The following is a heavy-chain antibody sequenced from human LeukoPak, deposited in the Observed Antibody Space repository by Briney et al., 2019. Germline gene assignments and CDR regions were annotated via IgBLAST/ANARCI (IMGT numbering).Heavy chain of an antibody. CDR3: ARHLHYCSSTSCYLGYFDY. Sequence: SETLSLTCTASGGSISSYYWSWIRQPPGKGLGWIGYIYYSGSTNYNPSLKSRVTISVDTSKNQFSLKLSSVTAADTAVYYCARHLHYCSSTSCYLGYFDYWGQGTLVTVSS. J-gene: IGHJ4*02. CDR2: IYYSGST. D-gene: IGHD2-2*01. V-gene: IGHV4-59*01. CDR1: GGSISSYY.